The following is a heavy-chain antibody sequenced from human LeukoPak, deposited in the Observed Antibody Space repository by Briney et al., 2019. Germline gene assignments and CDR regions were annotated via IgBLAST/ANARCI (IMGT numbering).Heavy chain of an antibody. Sequence: GGSLRLSCAASGFTFSRASMNWVRQAPGKGLESVSFISSTSSYIYYADSVKGRFTISRDNAKKSLYLQMNSLRAEDTAVYYCARDDGYGDSSWGQGTLVTVSS. CDR1: GFTFSRAS. CDR3: ARDDGYGDSS. D-gene: IGHD4-17*01. J-gene: IGHJ5*02. CDR2: ISSTSSYI. V-gene: IGHV3-21*01.